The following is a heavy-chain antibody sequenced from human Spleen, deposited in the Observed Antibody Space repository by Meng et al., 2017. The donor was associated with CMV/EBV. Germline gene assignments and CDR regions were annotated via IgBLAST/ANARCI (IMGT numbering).Heavy chain of an antibody. D-gene: IGHD2-2*02. CDR2: INHSGST. CDR3: ARGLFSQYCSSTSCYTRFDY. CDR1: FRCYY. J-gene: IGHJ4*02. V-gene: IGHV4-34*01. Sequence: FRCYYRRWLRRTPSQGLEWIGEINHSGSTNYNPSLKRRVTISVGTSKNQFSLKVRSVTAADTAVYYCARGLFSQYCSSTSCYTRFDYWGQGTLVTVSS.